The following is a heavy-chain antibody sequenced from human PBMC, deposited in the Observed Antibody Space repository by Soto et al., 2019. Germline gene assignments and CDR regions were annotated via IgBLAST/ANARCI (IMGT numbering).Heavy chain of an antibody. V-gene: IGHV3-21*06. CDR1: GLTFVDYS. Sequence: PGGSLRLSCAVSGLTFVDYSVHWVRQAPGKGLEWVSSTSPSGTYIYYADSVRGRFTISRDNSKNSLFLQMTSLRVEDTAVYYCATSRGYSVYYFDNWGQGSLVTVSS. D-gene: IGHD5-12*01. J-gene: IGHJ4*02. CDR3: ATSRGYSVYYFDN. CDR2: TSPSGTYI.